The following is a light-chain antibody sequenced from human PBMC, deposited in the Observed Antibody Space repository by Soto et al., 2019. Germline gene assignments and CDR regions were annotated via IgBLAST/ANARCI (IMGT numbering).Light chain of an antibody. CDR1: QSVSSN. V-gene: IGKV3-15*01. CDR3: QQSNNWPKT. Sequence: ETVMTQSPATLSVSPGERVTLSCRASQSVSSNLAWYQQNPGQAPRLLVYGASTRATGIPARFSGSGSGTEFTLTISSLQSEDFAVYYCQQSNNWPKTFGQGTKVEIK. J-gene: IGKJ1*01. CDR2: GAS.